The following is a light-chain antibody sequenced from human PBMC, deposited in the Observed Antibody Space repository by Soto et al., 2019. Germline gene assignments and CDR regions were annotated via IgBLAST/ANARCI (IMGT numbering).Light chain of an antibody. CDR2: RGS. CDR3: QDYGTSAPWT. Sequence: VLTQSPGTLSLSPGERATLSCRASQNIRGNELAWYQQKPGQPPRLLIYRGSSRGPGIPDRFSGRGSGAEFTLTISSLQPEDFAVYYCQDYGTSAPWTFGQGTRVEIK. V-gene: IGKV3-20*01. CDR1: QNIRGNE. J-gene: IGKJ1*01.